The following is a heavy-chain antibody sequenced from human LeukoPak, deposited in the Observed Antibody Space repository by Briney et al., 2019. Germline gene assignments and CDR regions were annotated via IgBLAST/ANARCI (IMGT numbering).Heavy chain of an antibody. CDR3: ARAHKYRIAAAVEYNWFDP. V-gene: IGHV4-34*01. CDR2: INHSGRT. CDR1: GGSFTVAL. J-gene: IGHJ5*02. D-gene: IGHD6-13*01. Sequence: EALSVTSAQYGGSFTVALWYWVRQRPQARVGWIWEINHSGRTNYNPSLKSRVTISVHTSKNQFSLRLSSVTAADTAVYYCARAHKYRIAAAVEYNWFDPWGQGTLVTVSS.